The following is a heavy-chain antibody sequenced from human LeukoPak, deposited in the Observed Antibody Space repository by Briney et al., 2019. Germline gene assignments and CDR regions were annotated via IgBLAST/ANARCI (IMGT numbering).Heavy chain of an antibody. CDR2: ISSSSSTI. V-gene: IGHV3-48*04. Sequence: GGSLRLSCAASGFTFSSYSMNWARQAPGKGLEWVSYISSSSSTIYYADSVKGRFTISRDNAKNSLYLQMNSLRAEDTAVYYCARDYYDSSGFFIVGYYYYYMDVWGKGTTVTVSS. J-gene: IGHJ6*03. CDR3: ARDYYDSSGFFIVGYYYYYMDV. D-gene: IGHD3-22*01. CDR1: GFTFSSYS.